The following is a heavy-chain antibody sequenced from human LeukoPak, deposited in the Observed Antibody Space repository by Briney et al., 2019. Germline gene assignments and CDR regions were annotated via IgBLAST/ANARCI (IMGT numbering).Heavy chain of an antibody. CDR2: ISSSGSTI. J-gene: IGHJ4*02. Sequence: GGSLRLSCAASGFTFSSYEMNWVRQAPGKGLEWVSYISSSGSTIYYADSVKGRFTISRDNAKNSLYLQMNSLRAEDTAVYYCARDRYYGSHFDYWGQGTLVTVSS. CDR1: GFTFSSYE. CDR3: ARDRYYGSHFDY. D-gene: IGHD3-10*01. V-gene: IGHV3-48*03.